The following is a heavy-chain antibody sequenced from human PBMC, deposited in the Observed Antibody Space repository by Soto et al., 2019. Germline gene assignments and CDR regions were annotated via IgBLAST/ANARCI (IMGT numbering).Heavy chain of an antibody. V-gene: IGHV4-31*03. J-gene: IGHJ5*02. CDR1: GGSISSGGYY. CDR2: IYYSGST. D-gene: IGHD6-6*01. Sequence: QVQLQESGPGLVKPSQTLSLTCTVSGGSISSGGYYWSWIRQHPGKGLEWIGYIYYSGSTYYNPSLKSRVTISVDTSKNQFSLKLSSVTAADTAVYYCARGFQLVRTNWFDPWGLGTLVTVSS. CDR3: ARGFQLVRTNWFDP.